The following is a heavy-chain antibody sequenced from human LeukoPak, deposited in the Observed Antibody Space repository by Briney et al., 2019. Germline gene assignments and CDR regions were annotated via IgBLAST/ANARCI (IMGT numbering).Heavy chain of an antibody. J-gene: IGHJ5*02. CDR2: MYYSGNS. D-gene: IGHD6-13*01. Sequence: SETLSLTCTVSGASIRSHYWSWIRQPPGKGLEWIGCMYYSGNSNYNPALKSRVTISVDTSKNQFSLKLSSVTAADTAVYYCARVGSAAAGANWFDPWGQGTLVTVSS. CDR3: ARVGSAAAGANWFDP. CDR1: GASIRSHY. V-gene: IGHV4-59*11.